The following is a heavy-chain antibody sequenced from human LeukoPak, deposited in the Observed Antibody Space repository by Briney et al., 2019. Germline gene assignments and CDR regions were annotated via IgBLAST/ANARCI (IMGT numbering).Heavy chain of an antibody. CDR3: AKAGARGRITMIVVVPDY. V-gene: IGHV3-23*01. CDR1: GLTFSSYG. D-gene: IGHD3-22*01. Sequence: GGSLRLSCAASGLTFSSYGMSWVRQAPGKGLEWVSAISGSGGSTYYADSVKGRFTISRDNSKNTLYLQMNSLRAEDTAVYYCAKAGARGRITMIVVVPDYWGQGTLVTVSS. J-gene: IGHJ4*02. CDR2: ISGSGGST.